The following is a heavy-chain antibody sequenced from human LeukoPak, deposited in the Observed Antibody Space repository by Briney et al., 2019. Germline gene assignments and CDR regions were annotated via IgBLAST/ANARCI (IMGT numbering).Heavy chain of an antibody. V-gene: IGHV4-38-2*02. CDR2: IYHSGST. CDR1: GYSISSGYY. CDR3: ARVAAGYNWFDP. J-gene: IGHJ5*02. Sequence: KSSETLSLTCTVSGYSISSGYYWGWIRQPPGKGLEWIGSIYHSGSTYYNPSLKSRVTISVDTSKNQFSLKLSSVTAADTAVYYCARVAAGYNWFDPWGQGTLVTVSS. D-gene: IGHD6-13*01.